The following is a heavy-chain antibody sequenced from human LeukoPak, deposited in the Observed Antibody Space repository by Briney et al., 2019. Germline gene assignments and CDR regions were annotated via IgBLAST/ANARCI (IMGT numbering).Heavy chain of an antibody. V-gene: IGHV4-4*02. Sequence: SGTLSLTCAVSGGSISSSNWWSWVRQPPGRGLEWIGEIYHSGSTNYNPSLKSRVTISVDKSKNQFSLKLSSVTAADTAVYYCGSDLGRYTATDYWGQGTRVSVSS. CDR2: IYHSGST. D-gene: IGHD5-18*01. CDR1: GGSISSSNW. J-gene: IGHJ4*02. CDR3: GSDLGRYTATDY.